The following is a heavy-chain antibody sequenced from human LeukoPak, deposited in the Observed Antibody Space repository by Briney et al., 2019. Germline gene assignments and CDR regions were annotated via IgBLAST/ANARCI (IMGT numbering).Heavy chain of an antibody. CDR1: GCIFNTYS. CDR3: ARDLGLYDYGGNIDF. V-gene: IGHV3-48*04. CDR2: VSSSSRTI. Sequence: GGTLRLSCTASGCIFNTYSMNWVRQAPGKGLEWVSYVSSSSRTIYYADSVKGRFNISRDNAKHSLYLQMNRQRAEDTAVYYCARDLGLYDYGGNIDFWGQGTLVTVSS. D-gene: IGHD4-23*01. J-gene: IGHJ4*02.